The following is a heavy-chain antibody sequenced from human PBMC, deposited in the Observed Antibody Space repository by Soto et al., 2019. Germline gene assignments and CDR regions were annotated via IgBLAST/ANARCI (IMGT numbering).Heavy chain of an antibody. V-gene: IGHV4-30-4*01. CDR3: AKVGGGGPVTAAIGRFDS. CDR2: ISNSGST. Sequence: SETLSLTCTVSGGSVTSDEDYWSWIRQSPGKGLEWIGYISNSGSTSYNPSLRSRVTISVVTSKNQFSLKLRSVTAADTAMYYCAKVGGGGPVTAAIGRFDSWGQGTQVTVSS. D-gene: IGHD3-16*01. CDR1: GGSVTSDEDY. J-gene: IGHJ4*02.